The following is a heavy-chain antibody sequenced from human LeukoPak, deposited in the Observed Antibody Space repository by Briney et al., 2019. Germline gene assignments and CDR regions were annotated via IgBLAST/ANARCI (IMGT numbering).Heavy chain of an antibody. J-gene: IGHJ6*02. CDR3: ARDKEDFWSGTYYYYGMDV. V-gene: IGHV4-34*01. CDR2: INHSGST. CDR1: GGSFSGYY. D-gene: IGHD3-3*01. Sequence: SETLSLTCAVYGGSFSGYYWSWIRQPPGKGLEWIGEINHSGSTYYNPSLKSRVTISVDTSKNQFSLKLSSVTAADTAVYYCARDKEDFWSGTYYYYGMDVWGQGTTVTVSS.